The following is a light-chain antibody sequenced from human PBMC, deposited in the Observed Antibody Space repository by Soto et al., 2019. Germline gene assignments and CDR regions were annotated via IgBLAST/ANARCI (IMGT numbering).Light chain of an antibody. J-gene: IGKJ1*01. CDR3: QQYNNWPPRT. V-gene: IGKV3-15*01. CDR1: QSVSSN. CDR2: GAS. Sequence: EIVMTQSPATLSVSPGERATLSCRASQSVSSNLAWYQQKPGQAPRLLIYGASTRATGIPARFSGSGSGTEFTLTIGSLQSEDFAVYYCQQYNNWPPRTFGQGTKVDIK.